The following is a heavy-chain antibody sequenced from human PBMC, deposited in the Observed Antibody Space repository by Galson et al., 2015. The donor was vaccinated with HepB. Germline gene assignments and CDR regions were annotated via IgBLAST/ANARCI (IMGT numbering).Heavy chain of an antibody. J-gene: IGHJ4*02. CDR1: GYTFTSYA. V-gene: IGHV1-3*01. Sequence: SVKVSCRASGYTFTSYAMHWVRQAPGQRLEWMGWINAGNGNTKYSQKFQGRVTITRDTSANTAYMELSSLRSEDTAVYYCARASGYSSGWYGGGGYFDYWGQGTLVTVSS. D-gene: IGHD6-19*01. CDR2: INAGNGNT. CDR3: ARASGYSSGWYGGGGYFDY.